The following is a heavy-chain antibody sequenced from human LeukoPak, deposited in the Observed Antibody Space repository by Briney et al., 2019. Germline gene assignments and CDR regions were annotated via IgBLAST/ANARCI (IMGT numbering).Heavy chain of an antibody. D-gene: IGHD4-23*01. CDR1: GGTFNNYA. CDR3: ARGGNPDWYFDL. Sequence: SVKVSCKASGGTFNNYAITWVRQAPGQGLEWMGGIIPIFGTANYAQKFQGRVTITADESTSTAYMELSSLRSEDTAVYYCARGGNPDWYFDLWGRGTLVTVSS. J-gene: IGHJ2*01. V-gene: IGHV1-69*13. CDR2: IIPIFGTA.